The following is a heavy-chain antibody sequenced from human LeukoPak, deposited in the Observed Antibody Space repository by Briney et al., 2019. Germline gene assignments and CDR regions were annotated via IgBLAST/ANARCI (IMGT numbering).Heavy chain of an antibody. Sequence: SETLSLTCTVSGGPISSYYWSWIRQPPGKGLEWIGYIYYSGSTNYNPSLKSRVTISVDTSKNQFSLKLSSVTAADTAVYYCARRYSTHDAFDIWGQGTMVTVSS. D-gene: IGHD6-13*01. CDR1: GGPISSYY. J-gene: IGHJ3*02. CDR3: ARRYSTHDAFDI. V-gene: IGHV4-59*01. CDR2: IYYSGST.